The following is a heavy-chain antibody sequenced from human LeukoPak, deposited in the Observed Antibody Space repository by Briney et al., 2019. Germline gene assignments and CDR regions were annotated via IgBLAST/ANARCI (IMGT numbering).Heavy chain of an antibody. CDR2: INHSGRT. Sequence: SETLSLTCAVYGGSFSGYYWSWIRQPPGKGLEWIGEINHSGRTNYNPSLKSRVTIPVDTSKNQFSLKLSSVTAADTAVYYCARGIPGASAFDIWGQGTMVTVSS. CDR3: ARGIPGASAFDI. V-gene: IGHV4-34*01. J-gene: IGHJ3*02. CDR1: GGSFSGYY.